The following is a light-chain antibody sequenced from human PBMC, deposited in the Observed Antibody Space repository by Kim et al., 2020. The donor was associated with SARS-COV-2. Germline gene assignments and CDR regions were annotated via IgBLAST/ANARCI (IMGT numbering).Light chain of an antibody. V-gene: IGLV3-9*01. CDR2: RDS. CDR1: NIGSKN. J-gene: IGLJ3*02. Sequence: SVALGQTAKITCGGNNIGSKNVHWYQQKPGQAPVLVIYRDSNRPSGIPERFSGSNSGNTATLTISRAQAGDEANYYCQVCDSSTAVFGGGTQLTFL. CDR3: QVCDSSTAV.